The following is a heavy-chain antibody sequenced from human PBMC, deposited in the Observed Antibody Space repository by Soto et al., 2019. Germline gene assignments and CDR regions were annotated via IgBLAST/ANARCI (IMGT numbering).Heavy chain of an antibody. V-gene: IGHV2-5*02. J-gene: IGHJ4*02. CDR1: GFSLSTSGVG. Sequence: SGPTLVNPTQTLTLTCTFSGFSLSTSGVGVGRIRQPPGKALEWLALIYWDDDKRYSPSLKSRLTITKDTSKNQVVLTMTNMDPVDTATYYCAHREMATIQAGFDYWGQGTLVTVSS. D-gene: IGHD5-12*01. CDR3: AHREMATIQAGFDY. CDR2: IYWDDDK.